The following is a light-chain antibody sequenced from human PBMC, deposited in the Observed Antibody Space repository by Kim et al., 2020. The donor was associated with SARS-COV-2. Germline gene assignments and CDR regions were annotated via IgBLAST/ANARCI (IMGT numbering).Light chain of an antibody. J-gene: IGLJ2*01. CDR2: FDS. CDR3: HVWHTSGDHWGL. V-gene: IGLV3-21*04. Sequence: SYELTQPPSMSVAPGKTATITCGGNNIGTKSVYWYQQKPGQAPVLVIYFDSDRPSGIPERFSGSNSGNTATLTISRVEAGDEADYYCHVWHTSGDHWGLFGGGTKLTVL. CDR1: NIGTKS.